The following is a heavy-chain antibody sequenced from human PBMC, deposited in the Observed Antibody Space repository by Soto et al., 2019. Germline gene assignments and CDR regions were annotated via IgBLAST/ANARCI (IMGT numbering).Heavy chain of an antibody. V-gene: IGHV4-59*01. CDR2: IYYSGST. CDR1: GGSISSYY. CDR3: ARSEGPYSSGEIDY. D-gene: IGHD6-19*01. J-gene: IGHJ4*02. Sequence: SQTLSLTCTVSGGSISSYYWSWIRQPPGKGLEWIGYIYYSGSTNYNPSLKSRVTISVDTSKNQFSLKLSSVTAADTAVYYCARSEGPYSSGEIDYWGQGTLVTVSS.